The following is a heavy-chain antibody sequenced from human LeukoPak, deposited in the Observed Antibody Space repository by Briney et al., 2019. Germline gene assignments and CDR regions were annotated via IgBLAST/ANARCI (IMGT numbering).Heavy chain of an antibody. J-gene: IGHJ3*02. Sequence: SETLSLTCTVSGGSISSYYWSWIRQPPGKGLEWIGYIYYSGSTNYNPSLKSRVTISVDTSKNQFSLKLSSVTAADTAVYYCARVTTRFHAFDIWGQRTMVTVSS. CDR3: ARVTTRFHAFDI. D-gene: IGHD1-1*01. V-gene: IGHV4-59*01. CDR2: IYYSGST. CDR1: GGSISSYY.